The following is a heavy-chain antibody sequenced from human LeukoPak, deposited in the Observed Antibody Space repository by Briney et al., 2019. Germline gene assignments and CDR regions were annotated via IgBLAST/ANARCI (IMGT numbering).Heavy chain of an antibody. V-gene: IGHV3-30-3*01. CDR3: ARAGGCSSTSCYYYGMDV. Sequence: GGSPRLSCAASGFTFSSYAMHWVRQAPGKGLEWVAVISYDGSNKYYADSVKGRFTISRDNSKNTLYLQMNSLRAEDTAVYYCARAGGCSSTSCYYYGMDVWGQGTTVTVSS. D-gene: IGHD2-2*01. J-gene: IGHJ6*02. CDR1: GFTFSSYA. CDR2: ISYDGSNK.